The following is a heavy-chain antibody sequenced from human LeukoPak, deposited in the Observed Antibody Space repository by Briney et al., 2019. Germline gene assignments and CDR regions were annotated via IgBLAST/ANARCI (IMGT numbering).Heavy chain of an antibody. V-gene: IGHV4-59*01. J-gene: IGHJ5*02. CDR2: ISYNGNT. D-gene: IGHD6-13*01. CDR1: GGSFSSYY. Sequence: SETLSLTCTVSGGSFSSYYWSWLRQPPGKGLEWIGYISYNGNTNYNPSLKSRVTISVDTSKNQFSLKLSSVTAADTAVYYCARVEVHSSSWRWDNWFDPWGQGTLVTVSS. CDR3: ARVEVHSSSWRWDNWFDP.